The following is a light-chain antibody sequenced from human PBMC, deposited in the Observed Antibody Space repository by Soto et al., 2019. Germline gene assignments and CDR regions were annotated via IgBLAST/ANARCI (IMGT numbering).Light chain of an antibody. CDR2: GSS. Sequence: EVVLTQSPGTLSLSPGERATLSCRASQSVSNKYLAWYQQKPGQAPRLLIFGSSDRATGIPDRFSGSGSGTDVTITISRLAPEDSAVYYCQQYGSSPPYTFGQGTKLEIK. CDR3: QQYGSSPPYT. J-gene: IGKJ2*01. V-gene: IGKV3-20*01. CDR1: QSVSNKY.